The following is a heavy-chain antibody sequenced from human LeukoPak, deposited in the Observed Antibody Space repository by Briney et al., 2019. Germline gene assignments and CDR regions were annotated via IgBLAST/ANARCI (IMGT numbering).Heavy chain of an antibody. CDR2: ISDTGRNT. V-gene: IGHV3-23*01. D-gene: IGHD1/OR15-1a*01. CDR3: AKGRTNDY. CDR1: GFTFSTYA. J-gene: IGHJ4*02. Sequence: GGSLRLSCAASGFTFSTYAMSWVRQTPERGLEWVSAISDTGRNTFYADSVKGRFTISRDNSKNTLYLQMNSLGAEDTAIYYCAKGRTNDYWGQGTPVTVSS.